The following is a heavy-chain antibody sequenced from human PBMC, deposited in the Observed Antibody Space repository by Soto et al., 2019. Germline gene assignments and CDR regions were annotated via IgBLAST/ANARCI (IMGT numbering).Heavy chain of an antibody. CDR2: ISSSGSTI. CDR3: ARGDGGYEIWFDP. Sequence: EVQLVESGGGLVQPGGSLRLSCAASGFTFSSYEMNWVRQAPGKGLEWVSYISSSGSTIYYADSVKGRFTISRDNAKNSLYLQMNSLRAEDTAVYYCARGDGGYEIWFDPWGQGTLVTVSS. D-gene: IGHD5-12*01. V-gene: IGHV3-48*03. CDR1: GFTFSSYE. J-gene: IGHJ5*02.